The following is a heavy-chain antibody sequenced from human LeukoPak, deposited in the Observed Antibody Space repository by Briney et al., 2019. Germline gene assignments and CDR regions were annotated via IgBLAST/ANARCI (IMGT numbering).Heavy chain of an antibody. Sequence: AASVKVSCKASGYTFTGDYLHWVRQAPGQGLEWMGRINPNSGGANYAQNLQGRVTMTRDTSISTAHMELSRLRSDDTAVYYCARSYCIGTNCYSHLFDYWGQGTLVTVSS. CDR2: INPNSGGA. J-gene: IGHJ4*02. V-gene: IGHV1-2*06. D-gene: IGHD2-2*01. CDR3: ARSYCIGTNCYSHLFDY. CDR1: GYTFTGDY.